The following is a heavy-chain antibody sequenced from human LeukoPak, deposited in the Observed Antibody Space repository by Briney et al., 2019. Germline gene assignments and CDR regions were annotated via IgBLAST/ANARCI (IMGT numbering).Heavy chain of an antibody. CDR2: ISGSGGST. J-gene: IGHJ5*01. V-gene: IGHV3-23*01. Sequence: GGSLRLSCAASGFTFSSYAMSWVRQAPGKGLEWVSGISGSGGSTYYADSVKGRFTISRDNTKNTLYLQMNSPRAEDTAVYYCAKDRHAPGRYCSSTSCFPFDSWGQGTLVTVSS. CDR1: GFTFSSYA. CDR3: AKDRHAPGRYCSSTSCFPFDS. D-gene: IGHD2-2*01.